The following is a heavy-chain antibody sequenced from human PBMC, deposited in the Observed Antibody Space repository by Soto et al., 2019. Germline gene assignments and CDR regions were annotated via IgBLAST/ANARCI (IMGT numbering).Heavy chain of an antibody. CDR2: ISSSRRYT. Sequence: QVQLVESGGGLVKPGGSLRLSCAASGFTLSEYDMRWIRQAPGKGLEWDSYISSSRRYTNYADSVKGRFTISRHNAKNLLYLQMNRLRAEDTAVYYCAMTGYYDYWGQGTLVTVSS. CDR1: GFTLSEYD. CDR3: AMTGYYDY. D-gene: IGHD3-9*01. V-gene: IGHV3-11*05. J-gene: IGHJ4*02.